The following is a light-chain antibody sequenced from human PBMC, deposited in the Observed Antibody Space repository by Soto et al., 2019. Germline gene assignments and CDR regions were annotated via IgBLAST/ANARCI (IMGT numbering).Light chain of an antibody. Sequence: EIVLKQSPGTLSLSPEERATLSCRASQSLSKTYLAWYQQKPGQAPRLLIDGASSRATGTPDRFSGSGSGTDFTLTISRLEPEDFAVYYCQQYVRPPWTFGQGTKVDIK. CDR2: GAS. J-gene: IGKJ1*01. V-gene: IGKV3-20*01. CDR3: QQYVRPPWT. CDR1: QSLSKTY.